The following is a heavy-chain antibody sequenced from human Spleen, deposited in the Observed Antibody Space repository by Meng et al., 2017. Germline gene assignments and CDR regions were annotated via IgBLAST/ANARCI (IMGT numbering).Heavy chain of an antibody. D-gene: IGHD2-8*01. CDR3: ARDRSIELGRPVWYYSMDV. CDR1: GFTFSTFG. V-gene: IGHV3-33*01. CDR2: MWYDGSNE. J-gene: IGHJ6*02. Sequence: GGSLRLSCAASGFTFSTFGMHWVRQAPGKGLEGLAVMWYDGSNENYGDSVKGRFIISRDNSKNTLYLQMNSLRVEDTAVYYCARDRSIELGRPVWYYSMDVWGQGTTVTVSS.